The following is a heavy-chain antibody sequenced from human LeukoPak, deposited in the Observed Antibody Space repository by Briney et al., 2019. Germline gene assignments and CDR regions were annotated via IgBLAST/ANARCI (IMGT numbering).Heavy chain of an antibody. J-gene: IGHJ4*02. D-gene: IGHD3-9*01. Sequence: KPSEILSLTCTVSGGSISSSSYYWGWIRQPPGKGLEWIGSIYYSGSTYYNPSLKSRVTISVDTSKNQFSLKLSSVTAADTAVYYCARGSYDILTGYYAPFDYWGQGTLVTVSS. CDR3: ARGSYDILTGYYAPFDY. V-gene: IGHV4-39*07. CDR1: GGSISSSSYY. CDR2: IYYSGST.